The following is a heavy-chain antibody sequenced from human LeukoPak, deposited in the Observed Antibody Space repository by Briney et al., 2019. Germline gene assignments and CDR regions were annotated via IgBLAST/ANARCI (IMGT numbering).Heavy chain of an antibody. J-gene: IGHJ6*02. CDR1: GFTFSDYW. V-gene: IGHV3-11*01. Sequence: TGGSLRLSCAASGFTFSDYWMSWVRQAPGKGLEWVSYISSSGSTIYYPDSVKGRFTISRDNAKNSLYLQMNSLRAEDTAVYYCARDSRLGLRYGMDVWGQGTTVTVSS. D-gene: IGHD6-25*01. CDR2: ISSSGSTI. CDR3: ARDSRLGLRYGMDV.